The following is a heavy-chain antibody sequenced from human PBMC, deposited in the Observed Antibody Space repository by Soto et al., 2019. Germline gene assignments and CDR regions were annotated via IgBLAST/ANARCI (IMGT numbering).Heavy chain of an antibody. CDR3: ARNNYGSGSTSFDY. CDR2: IYYSGST. Sequence: QVQLQESGPGLVKPSETLSLTCTVSGGSISSYYWSWIRQPPGKGLEWIGYIYYSGSTNYNPSLKSRVTTSVDTSKNQFSLKLNSMTAADTAVYYCARNNYGSGSTSFDYWGQGTLVTVSS. CDR1: GGSISSYY. D-gene: IGHD3-10*01. V-gene: IGHV4-59*08. J-gene: IGHJ4*02.